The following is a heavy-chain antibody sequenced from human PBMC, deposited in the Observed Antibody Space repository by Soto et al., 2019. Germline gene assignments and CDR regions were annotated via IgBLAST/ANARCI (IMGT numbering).Heavy chain of an antibody. Sequence: VGSLRLSCAASGFTVSSNYMSWVRQAPGKGLEWVSVIYSGGSTYYADSVKGRFTISRDNSKNTLYLQMNSLRAEDTAVYYCARDVEGYGMDVWGQGTTVTVSS. CDR1: GFTVSSNY. J-gene: IGHJ6*02. CDR3: ARDVEGYGMDV. CDR2: IYSGGST. V-gene: IGHV3-53*01.